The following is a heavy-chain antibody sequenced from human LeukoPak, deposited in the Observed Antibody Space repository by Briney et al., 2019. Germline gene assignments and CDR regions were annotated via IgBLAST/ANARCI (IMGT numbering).Heavy chain of an antibody. V-gene: IGHV4-59*01. CDR3: ARVASVGATRALDY. D-gene: IGHD1-26*01. CDR2: IYYSGST. Sequence: SETLSLTCTVSGGSITSDYGSWIRQPPGKGLESIGYIYYSGSTNYNPSLKSRVTISVDTSKNQFSLKLSSVTAADTAVYYCARVASVGATRALDYWGQGTLVTVSS. CDR1: GGSITSDY. J-gene: IGHJ4*02.